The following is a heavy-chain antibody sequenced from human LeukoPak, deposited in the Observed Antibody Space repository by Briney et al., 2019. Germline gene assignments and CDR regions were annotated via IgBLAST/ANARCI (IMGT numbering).Heavy chain of an antibody. CDR2: IYYSKNT. CDR3: ARQMRSSGWYPDY. CDR1: GGSISSSSAY. J-gene: IGHJ4*02. V-gene: IGHV4-39*01. Sequence: SETLSLTCTVSGGSISSSSAYWGWIRQPPGKGLEWIGSIYYSKNTYYNPSLKSRVTISADTSKNQFSLRLSSVTAADTAVYYCARQMRSSGWYPDYWGQGTLVTVSS. D-gene: IGHD6-19*01.